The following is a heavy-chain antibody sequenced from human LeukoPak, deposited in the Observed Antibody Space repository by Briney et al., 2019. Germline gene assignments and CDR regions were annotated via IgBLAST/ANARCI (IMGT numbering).Heavy chain of an antibody. CDR3: ARALVAAAGHYYYYYMDV. Sequence: GGSLRLSCAASGFTFSDYYMSWIRQAPGKGLEWVSYISSRGSTIYYADSVKGRFTISRDNAKNSLYLQMNSLRAEDTAVYYCARALVAAAGHYYYYYMDVWGKGTTVTVSS. J-gene: IGHJ6*03. V-gene: IGHV3-11*04. D-gene: IGHD6-13*01. CDR2: ISSRGSTI. CDR1: GFTFSDYY.